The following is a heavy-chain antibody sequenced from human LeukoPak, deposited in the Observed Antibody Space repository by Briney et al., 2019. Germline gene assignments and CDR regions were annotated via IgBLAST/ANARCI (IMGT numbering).Heavy chain of an antibody. CDR3: ARKRGVTGDYFGY. Sequence: PGGSLRLSCAGSGFTFSSYAMNWVRQAPGKGLEWVSTISGSSDVTYYADSVKGRFTISRDNSENTLSLQMNSLRAEDTALYYCARKRGVTGDYFGYWGQGTLVTVSS. D-gene: IGHD2-21*02. J-gene: IGHJ4*02. CDR2: ISGSSDVT. V-gene: IGHV3-23*01. CDR1: GFTFSSYA.